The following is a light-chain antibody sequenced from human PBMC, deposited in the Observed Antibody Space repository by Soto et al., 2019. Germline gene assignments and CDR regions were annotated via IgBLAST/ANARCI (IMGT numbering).Light chain of an antibody. CDR1: SSNIGGNT. CDR3: GSWDSSLSAYV. V-gene: IGLV1-44*01. CDR2: TDN. Sequence: QSVLTQPPSASGTPGQRVTISCSGSSSNIGGNTVNWYQHLPGTAPKVLIYTDNQRPSGVPDRFSGSKSGTSATLGITGFQTGDEADYYCGSWDSSLSAYVFGTGTKVTVL. J-gene: IGLJ1*01.